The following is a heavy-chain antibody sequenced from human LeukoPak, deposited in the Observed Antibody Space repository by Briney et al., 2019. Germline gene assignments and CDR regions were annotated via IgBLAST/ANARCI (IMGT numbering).Heavy chain of an antibody. CDR2: ISWNSGSI. V-gene: IGHV3-9*01. CDR3: AKSLRNNYGSGGYFDY. J-gene: IGHJ4*02. CDR1: GFTFDDYA. Sequence: SGRSLRLSCAASGFTFDDYAMHWVRQAPGKGLEWVSGISWNSGSIGYADSVKGRFTISRDNAKNSLYLQMNSLRAEDTALYYCAKSLRNNYGSGGYFDYWGQGTLVTVSS. D-gene: IGHD3-10*01.